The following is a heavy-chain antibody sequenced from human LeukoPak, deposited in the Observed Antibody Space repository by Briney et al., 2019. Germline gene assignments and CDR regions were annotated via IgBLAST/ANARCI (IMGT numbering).Heavy chain of an antibody. CDR2: IYYSGST. Sequence: PSETLSLTCAVYGGSFSGYYWSWIRQPPGKGLEWIGYIYYSGSTNYNPSLKSRVTISVDTSKNQFSLKLSSVTAADTAVYYCARAYVFNWFDPWGQGTLVTVSS. CDR1: GGSFSGYY. D-gene: IGHD3-16*01. V-gene: IGHV4-59*01. J-gene: IGHJ5*02. CDR3: ARAYVFNWFDP.